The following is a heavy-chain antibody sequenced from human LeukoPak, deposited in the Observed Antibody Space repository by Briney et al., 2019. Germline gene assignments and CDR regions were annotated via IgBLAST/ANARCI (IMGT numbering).Heavy chain of an antibody. CDR1: GYTLTELS. CDR3: ASYSVAVTTILPDAFDI. CDR2: FDPEDGET. D-gene: IGHD4-17*01. J-gene: IGHJ3*02. V-gene: IGHV1-24*01. Sequence: ASVKVSFKVSGYTLTELSMHWVRQAPGKGLEWMGGFDPEDGETIYAQKFQGRVTMTEDTSTDTAYMELSSLRSEDTAVYYCASYSVAVTTILPDAFDIWGQGTMVTVSS.